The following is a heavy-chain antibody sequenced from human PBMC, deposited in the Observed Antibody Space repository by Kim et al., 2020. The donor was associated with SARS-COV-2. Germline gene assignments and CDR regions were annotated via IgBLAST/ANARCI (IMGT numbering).Heavy chain of an antibody. V-gene: IGHV3-11*01. J-gene: IGHJ4*02. CDR3: AKSGLGYNAFEL. D-gene: IGHD5-12*01. Sequence: GGSLRLSCAASGFTFSDSYMNWIRQAPGKGLEWVSFISPSGDTIFYSESVKGRFTISRDNAKNSLYLQMNSLRVEDTAIYYCAKSGLGYNAFELWGQGTLLTVSS. CDR2: ISPSGDTI. CDR1: GFTFSDSY.